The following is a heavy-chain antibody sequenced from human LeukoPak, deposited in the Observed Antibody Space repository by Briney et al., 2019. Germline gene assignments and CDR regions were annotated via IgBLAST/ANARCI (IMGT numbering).Heavy chain of an antibody. Sequence: GGSLRLSCAASGFTFSSYAMNWVRQAPGKGLEWVSVIYSGGSTYYADSVKGRFTISRDNSKNTLYLQMNSLRAEDTAVYYCARHLHRTTVTVSEWGKLDYFDYWGQGTLVTVSS. CDR3: ARHLHRTTVTVSEWGKLDYFDY. V-gene: IGHV3-66*04. CDR2: IYSGGST. J-gene: IGHJ4*02. CDR1: GFTFSSYA. D-gene: IGHD4-17*01.